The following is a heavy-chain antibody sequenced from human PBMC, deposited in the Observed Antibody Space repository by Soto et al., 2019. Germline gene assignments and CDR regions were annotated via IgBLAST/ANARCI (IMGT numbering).Heavy chain of an antibody. V-gene: IGHV4-4*02. D-gene: IGHD6-19*01. CDR3: GRANTSGSPIDS. J-gene: IGHJ4*02. CDR1: GGSVKSPNG. CDR2: VPDSGTC. Sequence: QVQLQQSGPGLVKPSGTLSLTCAVSGGSVKSPNGWNWVRQPPERGLEWIGEVPDSGTCNYSPSLKTRLTLSIDMSNNGVSMNLRAVTAADMAIYYCGRANTSGSPIDSWGKGILVTVPS.